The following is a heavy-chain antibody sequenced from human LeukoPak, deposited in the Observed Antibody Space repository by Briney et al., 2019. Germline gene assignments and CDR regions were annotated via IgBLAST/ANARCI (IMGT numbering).Heavy chain of an antibody. J-gene: IGHJ5*02. Sequence: GGSLRLSCTASGFTFGESGMSWVRQAPGKGLEWVSFIRSKVYGGTTEYAASVKGRFTISRDDSKSIAYLQVNSLKTEDTAVYFCAAYFYGSGSLSWGQGTLVTVSS. CDR3: AAYFYGSGSLS. CDR2: IRSKVYGGTT. CDR1: GFTFGESG. V-gene: IGHV3-49*04. D-gene: IGHD3-10*01.